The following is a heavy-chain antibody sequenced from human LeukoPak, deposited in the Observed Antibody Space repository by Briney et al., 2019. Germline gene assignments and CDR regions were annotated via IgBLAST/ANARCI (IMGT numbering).Heavy chain of an antibody. J-gene: IGHJ4*02. V-gene: IGHV3-11*06. CDR2: ISSRGTYT. D-gene: IGHD3-9*01. CDR1: GFTFSDYY. Sequence: GESLRLSCAASGFTFSDYYMSWIRQAPGKGLEWVSHISSRGTYTNYADSVRGRFTISRDNTKNSLYLQMNSLRAEDTAVYYCARNGVTGYYFDYWGQGTLVTVSS. CDR3: ARNGVTGYYFDY.